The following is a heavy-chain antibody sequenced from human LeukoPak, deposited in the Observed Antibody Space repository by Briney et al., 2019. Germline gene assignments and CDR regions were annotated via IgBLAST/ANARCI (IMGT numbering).Heavy chain of an antibody. V-gene: IGHV3-69-1*01. Sequence: GGSLRLSCAASGFTFSDYYMNWVRQAPGKGLEWVSSISSSSTIYYADSVKGRFTISRDNAKNSLYLQMNSLRAEDTAVYHCAKTDCSSTSCYTGDYWGQGTLVTVSS. CDR2: ISSSSTI. D-gene: IGHD2-2*02. J-gene: IGHJ4*02. CDR1: GFTFSDYY. CDR3: AKTDCSSTSCYTGDY.